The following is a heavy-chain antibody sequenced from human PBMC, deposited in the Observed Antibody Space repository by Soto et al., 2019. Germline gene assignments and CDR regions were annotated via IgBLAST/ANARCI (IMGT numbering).Heavy chain of an antibody. V-gene: IGHV1-69*06. CDR3: ARGGALSTSWYWGDGLDS. CDR2: IIPVFGTP. Sequence: ASLKVSCKASGYSFSSHAITWVRQAPGQGLEWMGGIIPVFGTPSYAQKFQGRVTISADKSTNTSYLELRSLRSEDTAVYYCARGGALSTSWYWGDGLDSWGQGTQVTVSS. CDR1: GYSFSSHA. D-gene: IGHD6-13*01. J-gene: IGHJ4*02.